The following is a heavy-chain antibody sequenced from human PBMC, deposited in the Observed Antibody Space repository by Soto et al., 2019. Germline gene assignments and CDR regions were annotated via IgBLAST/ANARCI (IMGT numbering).Heavy chain of an antibody. CDR2: INDSGNI. J-gene: IGHJ6*03. D-gene: IGHD3-10*01. Sequence: WTWLRQTPEKGLEWIGEINDSGNINYNPSLKSRVTILVDTAKKQISLRLRSVTAADTAVYYCARGLILWFGELSRRGGYYYYMDVCGKGTTVTVSS. V-gene: IGHV4-34*01. CDR3: ARGLILWFGELSRRGGYYYYMDV.